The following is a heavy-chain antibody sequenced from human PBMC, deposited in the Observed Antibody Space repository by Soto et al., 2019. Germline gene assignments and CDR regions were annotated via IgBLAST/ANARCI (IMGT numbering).Heavy chain of an antibody. CDR1: GYTFTSYA. CDR3: ARDNCSSTSCRNRLHYYYGMDV. V-gene: IGHV1-3*01. Sequence: ASVKVSCKASGYTFTSYAMHWVRQAPGQRLEWMGWINAGNGNTKYSQKFQGRVTITRDTSASTAYMELSSLRSEDTAVYYCARDNCSSTSCRNRLHYYYGMDVWGQGTTVTVSS. J-gene: IGHJ6*02. D-gene: IGHD2-2*01. CDR2: INAGNGNT.